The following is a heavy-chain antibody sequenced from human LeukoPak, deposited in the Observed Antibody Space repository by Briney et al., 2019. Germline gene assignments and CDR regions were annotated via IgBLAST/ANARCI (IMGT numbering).Heavy chain of an antibody. CDR3: ARDRDADDFDY. CDR1: GGSISSSSYY. Sequence: SETLSLTCTVSGGSISSSSYYWGWIRQPPGKGLEWIGSIYYSGSTYYNPSLKSRVTISVDTSKNQLSLKLNSVTAADTAMYHCARDRDADDFDYWGRGTLVIVSS. CDR2: IYYSGST. J-gene: IGHJ4*01. D-gene: IGHD3-10*01. V-gene: IGHV4-39*07.